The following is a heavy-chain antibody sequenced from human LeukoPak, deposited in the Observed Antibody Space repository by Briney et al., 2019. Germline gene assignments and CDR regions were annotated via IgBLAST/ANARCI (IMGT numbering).Heavy chain of an antibody. J-gene: IGHJ5*02. D-gene: IGHD3-10*01. Sequence: GASVKVSCTASGYTLTSYDINWVRQATGHGLEWMGWMNPNSGKTGYAQKFQGRVTMTRKTSISTAYMELSSLRSEDTAVYYCARAPSCKVRGVIEALLSQCDNWFDPWGQGTLVTVSS. V-gene: IGHV1-8*01. CDR2: MNPNSGKT. CDR1: GYTLTSYD. CDR3: ARAPSCKVRGVIEALLSQCDNWFDP.